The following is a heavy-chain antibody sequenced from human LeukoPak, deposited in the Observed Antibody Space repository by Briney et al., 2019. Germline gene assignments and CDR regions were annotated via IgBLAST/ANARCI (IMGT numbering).Heavy chain of an antibody. V-gene: IGHV3-7*03. D-gene: IGHD3-22*01. J-gene: IGHJ4*02. CDR2: IEQDGSKK. CDR1: GFTFSRYW. CDR3: ATPLDYYDSSGYHQGGD. Sequence: GGSLRLSCAASGFTFSRYWMTWVRQAPGKGLEWVANIEQDGSKKNYVDSMKGRFTISRDNAKNSLYLQMNSLRAEDTAVYYCATPLDYYDSSGYHQGGDWGQGTLVTVSS.